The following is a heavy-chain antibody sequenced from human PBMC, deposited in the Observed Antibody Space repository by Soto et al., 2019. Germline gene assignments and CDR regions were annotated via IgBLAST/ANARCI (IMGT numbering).Heavy chain of an antibody. CDR3: ARDWLTGTPNWFDP. Sequence: PGGSLRLSCAASGFTFSSYAMHWVRQAPGKGLEWVSSISSSSSYIYYADSVKGRFTISRDNAKNSLYLQMNSLRAEDTAVYYCARDWLTGTPNWFDPWGQGTLVTVSS. V-gene: IGHV3-21*01. J-gene: IGHJ5*02. CDR1: GFTFSSYA. D-gene: IGHD1-20*01. CDR2: ISSSSSYI.